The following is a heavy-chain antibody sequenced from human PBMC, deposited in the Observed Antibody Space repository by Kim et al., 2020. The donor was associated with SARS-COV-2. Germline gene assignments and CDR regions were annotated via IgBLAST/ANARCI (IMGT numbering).Heavy chain of an antibody. CDR1: GYTFTGYY. CDR3: ARDGGAYSGSLYYFDY. D-gene: IGHD1-26*01. J-gene: IGHJ4*02. V-gene: IGHV1-2*04. Sequence: ASVKVSCKASGYTFTGYYMHWVRQAPGQGLEWMGWINPNSGGTNYAQKFQGWVTMTRDTSISTAYMELSRLRSDDTAVYYCARDGGAYSGSLYYFDYWGQGTLVTVSS. CDR2: INPNSGGT.